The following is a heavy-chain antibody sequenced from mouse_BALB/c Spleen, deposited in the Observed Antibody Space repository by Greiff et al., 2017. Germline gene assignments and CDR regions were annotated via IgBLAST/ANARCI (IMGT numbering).Heavy chain of an antibody. CDR3: ARDYGNYVFDY. CDR2: ISSGGSYT. Sequence: EVKLMESGGGLVKPGGSLKLSCAASGFTFSSYAMSWVRQSPEKRLEWVAEISSGGSYTYYPDTVTGRFTISRDNAKNTLYLEMSSLRSEDTAMYYCARDYGNYVFDYWGQGTTLTVSS. V-gene: IGHV5-9-4*01. D-gene: IGHD2-1*01. J-gene: IGHJ2*01. CDR1: GFTFSSYA.